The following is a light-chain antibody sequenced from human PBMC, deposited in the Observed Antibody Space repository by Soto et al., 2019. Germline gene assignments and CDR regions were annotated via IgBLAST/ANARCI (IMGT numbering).Light chain of an antibody. J-gene: IGKJ4*01. CDR1: QHISSW. Sequence: DIQMTQSPSSVSASVGDRVTITCRASQHISSWLAWYQQKPGQAPKLLIYAASSLQSGVPSRFSGTGSGTEFALTISGPQPEDFATYYCQQANSFPLTFSGGTKVQTK. V-gene: IGKV1D-12*01. CDR2: AAS. CDR3: QQANSFPLT.